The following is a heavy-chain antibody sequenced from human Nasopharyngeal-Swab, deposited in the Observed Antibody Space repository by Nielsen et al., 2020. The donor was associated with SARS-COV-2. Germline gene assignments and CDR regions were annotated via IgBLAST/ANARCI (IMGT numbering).Heavy chain of an antibody. D-gene: IGHD3-22*01. CDR1: GFTFSSYT. CDR2: ISSSSSAI. J-gene: IGHJ3*02. V-gene: IGHV3-48*02. Sequence: GESLKTYCAAPGFTFSSYTMNWVRQAPGQGLEWVSYISSSSSAIYYADSVKGRFTISRDNAKNSLYLQMNSLRDEDTAVYYCARDRPPHYYDSSGPPEDAFDIWGQGTMVTVSS. CDR3: ARDRPPHYYDSSGPPEDAFDI.